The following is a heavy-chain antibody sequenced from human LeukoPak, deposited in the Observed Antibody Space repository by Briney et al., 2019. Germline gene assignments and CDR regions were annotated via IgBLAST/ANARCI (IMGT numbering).Heavy chain of an antibody. V-gene: IGHV1-69*04. D-gene: IGHD6-13*01. CDR1: GYTFTSYD. CDR3: ARVGRPPPPGYSSSRKSAEYFQH. J-gene: IGHJ1*01. Sequence: GASVKVSCKASGYTFTSYDISWVRQAPGQGLEWMGRIIPILGIANYAQKFQGRVTITADKSTSTAYMELSSLRSEDTAVYYCARVGRPPPPGYSSSRKSAEYFQHWGQGTLVTVSS. CDR2: IIPILGIA.